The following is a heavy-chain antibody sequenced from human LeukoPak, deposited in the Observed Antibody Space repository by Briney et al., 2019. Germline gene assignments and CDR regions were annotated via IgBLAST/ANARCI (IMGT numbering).Heavy chain of an antibody. J-gene: IGHJ5*02. V-gene: IGHV1-3*01. D-gene: IGHD3-10*01. CDR1: GYTFTSYA. CDR2: INAGNGNT. Sequence: GAPVKVSCKASGYTFTSYAMHWVRQAPGQRLEWMGWINAGNGNTKYSQKFQGRVTITRDTSASTAYMELSSLRSEDTAVYYCARARITMVRGGSENWFDPWGQGTLVTVSS. CDR3: ARARITMVRGGSENWFDP.